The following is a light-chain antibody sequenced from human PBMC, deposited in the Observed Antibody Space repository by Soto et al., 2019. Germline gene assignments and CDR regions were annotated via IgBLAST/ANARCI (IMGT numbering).Light chain of an antibody. CDR1: SSNIGAGND. CDR3: QSYDSSLSVHVV. CDR2: GNS. J-gene: IGLJ2*01. V-gene: IGLV1-40*01. Sequence: QSVLTQPPSVSGAPGQRVTISCTGSSSNIGAGNDAHWYQQLPGTAPKLLIYGNSNRPSGVPDRFSGSKSGTSASLAITGLQAEDEAYDYCQSYDSSLSVHVVFGGGTKLTVL.